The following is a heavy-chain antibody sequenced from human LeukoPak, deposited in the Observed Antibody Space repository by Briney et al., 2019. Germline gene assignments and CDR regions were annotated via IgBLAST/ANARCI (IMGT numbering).Heavy chain of an antibody. J-gene: IGHJ4*02. CDR3: VRGYCSGGSCYHFDY. Sequence: SETLSLTCTVSGGSITSYYWNWIRQPPGKGLEWIGYFYYSGSTNHNPSLKSRGTISVDTSKNQFSLKLSSVTAADTAVYYCVRGYCSGGSCYHFDYWGQGTLVTVSS. V-gene: IGHV4-59*01. D-gene: IGHD2-15*01. CDR1: GGSITSYY. CDR2: FYYSGST.